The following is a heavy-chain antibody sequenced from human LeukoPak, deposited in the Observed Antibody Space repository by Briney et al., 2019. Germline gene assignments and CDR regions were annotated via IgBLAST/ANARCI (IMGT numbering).Heavy chain of an antibody. J-gene: IGHJ4*01. D-gene: IGHD6-19*01. CDR1: GGSFSGYY. V-gene: IGHV4-34*01. Sequence: SETLSLTCAVYGGSFSGYYWSWIRQPPGKGLEWIGEINHSGSTNYNPSLKSRVTISVDTSKNQFSLKLSSVTAVDTAVYNSAVARDWYDSFSDYSGDGTLVTASP. CDR3: AVARDWYDSFSDY. CDR2: INHSGST.